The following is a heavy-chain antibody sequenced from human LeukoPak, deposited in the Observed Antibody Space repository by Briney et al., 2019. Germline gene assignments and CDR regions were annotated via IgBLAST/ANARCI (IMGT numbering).Heavy chain of an antibody. CDR2: ISGSGGST. Sequence: GGSLRLSCAAPGFTFSSYAMSWVRQAPGKGLEWVSAISGSGGSTYYADSVKGRFTISRDNSKNTLYLQMNSLRAEDTAVYYCAKRAAYYYDSSGYYYSYFDYWGQGTLVTVSS. CDR3: AKRAAYYYDSSGYYYSYFDY. CDR1: GFTFSSYA. V-gene: IGHV3-23*01. J-gene: IGHJ4*02. D-gene: IGHD3-22*01.